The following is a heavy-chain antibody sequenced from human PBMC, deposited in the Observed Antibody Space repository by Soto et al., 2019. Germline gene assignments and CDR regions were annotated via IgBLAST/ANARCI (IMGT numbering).Heavy chain of an antibody. CDR1: GGTFSSYA. CDR2: IIPFFGTA. J-gene: IGHJ6*02. Sequence: ASVKVSCKASGGTFSSYAISWVRQAPGQGLEWMGGIIPFFGTANYAQKFQGRVTITADESTSTAYMELSSLRSEDTAVYYCARVLGYCSSTSCYIGRNYYYYYGMDVWGQGTTVTVSS. V-gene: IGHV1-69*13. CDR3: ARVLGYCSSTSCYIGRNYYYYYGMDV. D-gene: IGHD2-2*02.